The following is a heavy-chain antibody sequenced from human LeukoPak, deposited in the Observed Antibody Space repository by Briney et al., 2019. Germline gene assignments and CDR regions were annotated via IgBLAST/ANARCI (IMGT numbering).Heavy chain of an antibody. D-gene: IGHD2-2*02. J-gene: IGHJ4*02. CDR2: IIPIFGTA. CDR1: GGTFSSYA. Sequence: GASVTVSCKASGGTFSSYAISRVRQAPGQGLEWMGGIIPIFGTANYAQKFQGRVTITADESTSTAYMELSSLRSEDTAVYYCARAQTHKYCSSTSCYTRDYWGEGTLVSVS. V-gene: IGHV1-69*01. CDR3: ARAQTHKYCSSTSCYTRDY.